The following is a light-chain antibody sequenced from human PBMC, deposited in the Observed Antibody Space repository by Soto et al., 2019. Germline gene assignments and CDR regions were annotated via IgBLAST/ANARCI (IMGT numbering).Light chain of an antibody. Sequence: EIVLTQSPGTLSLSPGERATLSCRSSQGGSTNYLAWYQQKPGQAPRLLIYNTSRRATGIPDRFSGSGSGTDFTLTISRLEPEDFSVYYCQQYASPLTFGGGTKVEI. J-gene: IGKJ4*01. V-gene: IGKV3-20*01. CDR3: QQYASPLT. CDR2: NTS. CDR1: QGGSTNY.